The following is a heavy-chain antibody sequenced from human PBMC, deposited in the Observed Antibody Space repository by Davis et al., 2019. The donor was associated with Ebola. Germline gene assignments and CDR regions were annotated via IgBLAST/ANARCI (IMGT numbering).Heavy chain of an antibody. CDR3: ARARGGSPPYNWFDL. J-gene: IGHJ5*02. CDR1: GGSISSCSHY. V-gene: IGHV4-39*01. D-gene: IGHD1-26*01. Sequence: PESLSLTCTVAGGSISSCSHYRGWTRQPPAMGLEWIGSIYYSGSTYYNPSLKSRVTISVDTSKNQFSLKLSSVTAADTAVYYCARARGGSPPYNWFDLGGQGTLVTVYS. CDR2: IYYSGST.